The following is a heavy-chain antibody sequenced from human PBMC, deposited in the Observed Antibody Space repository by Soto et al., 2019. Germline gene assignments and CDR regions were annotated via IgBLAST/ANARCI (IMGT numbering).Heavy chain of an antibody. CDR2: IYYSGST. CDR3: ARRGSGWYGFVDY. V-gene: IGHV4-39*01. D-gene: IGHD6-19*01. J-gene: IGHJ4*02. CDR1: GGSISSSSYY. Sequence: QLQLQESGPGLVKPSETLSLTCTVSGGSISSSSYYWGWIRQPPGKGLEWIGSIYYSGSTYYNPSLKSRVTISVDTSKNQFSLKLSSVTAADTAVYYCARRGSGWYGFVDYWGQGTLVTVSS.